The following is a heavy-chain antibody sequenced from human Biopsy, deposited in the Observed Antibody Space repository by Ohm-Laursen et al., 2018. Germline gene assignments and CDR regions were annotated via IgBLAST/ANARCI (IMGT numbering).Heavy chain of an antibody. D-gene: IGHD2-15*01. Sequence: VASVKVSCKASGYNFDIYPLFWVRQAPGQGFEWMGGIVPLFETTDSAQKFQGRVTITADRSTTTAYIELSGLTSEDTAIYYCAKAGQTSGEYVVPRHFDSWGQGTLVTVSS. V-gene: IGHV1-69*06. CDR1: GYNFDIYP. J-gene: IGHJ4*02. CDR3: AKAGQTSGEYVVPRHFDS. CDR2: IVPLFETT.